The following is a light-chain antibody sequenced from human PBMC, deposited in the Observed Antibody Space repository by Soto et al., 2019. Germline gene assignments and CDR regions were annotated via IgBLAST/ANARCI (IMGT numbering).Light chain of an antibody. V-gene: IGKV1-39*01. CDR2: STS. Sequence: DIQMTQSPSSLSASVGDRVTITCRASQSISNYLDWYQQKPGKAPNLLIFSTSSLQSGVPSRFSGSGSGTDFALTISSLQPEYFATYYCQQSYTTPYPFGQWTKLEIK. CDR3: QQSYTTPYP. CDR1: QSISNY. J-gene: IGKJ2*01.